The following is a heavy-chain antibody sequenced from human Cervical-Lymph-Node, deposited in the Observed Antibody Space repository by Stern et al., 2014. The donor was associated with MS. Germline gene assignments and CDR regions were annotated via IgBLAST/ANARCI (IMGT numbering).Heavy chain of an antibody. D-gene: IGHD3-22*01. Sequence: DQLVESGAEVKKPGSSVKVSCKSSGGTFRSHAISWVRQAPGQGLEWMGGIIPMFGTPNYAQKLQGRVTITADKSTSTAYMELSSLRSEDTAVYYCARAFYDSSDLYVDHWGQGTLVTVSS. CDR1: GGTFRSHA. CDR2: IIPMFGTP. CDR3: ARAFYDSSDLYVDH. V-gene: IGHV1-69*06. J-gene: IGHJ4*02.